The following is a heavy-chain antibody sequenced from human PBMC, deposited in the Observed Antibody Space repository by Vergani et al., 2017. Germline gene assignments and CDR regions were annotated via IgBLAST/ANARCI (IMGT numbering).Heavy chain of an antibody. CDR2: INHSGST. Sequence: QVQLQQWGAGLLKPSETLSLTCAVYGGSFSGYYWSWIRQPPGKGLEWIGEINHSGSTNYNPSLKSRVTISVDTSKNQFSLELSSVTAAYTAVYYCARGVRRYYYDSSGYYSAHYYYYYYMDVWGKGTTVTVSS. CDR1: GGSFSGYY. CDR3: ARGVRRYYYDSSGYYSAHYYYYYYMDV. D-gene: IGHD3-22*01. V-gene: IGHV4-34*01. J-gene: IGHJ6*03.